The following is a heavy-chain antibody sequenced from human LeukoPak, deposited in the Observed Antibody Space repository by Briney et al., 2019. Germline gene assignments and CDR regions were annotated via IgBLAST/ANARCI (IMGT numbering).Heavy chain of an antibody. Sequence: SETLSLTCTVSGGSISSYYWSWIRQPAGKGLEWIGRIYTSGSTNYNPSLKSRVTMSVDTSKNRFSLKLSSVTAADTAVYYCAREGQILTGYYTFDYWGQGTLVTVSS. J-gene: IGHJ4*02. CDR2: IYTSGST. CDR3: AREGQILTGYYTFDY. V-gene: IGHV4-4*07. CDR1: GGSISSYY. D-gene: IGHD3-9*01.